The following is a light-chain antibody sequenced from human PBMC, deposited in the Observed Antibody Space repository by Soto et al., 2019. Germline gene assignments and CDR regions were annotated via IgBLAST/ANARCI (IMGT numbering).Light chain of an antibody. CDR3: QQYGSSVRT. CDR1: ESVTNS. Sequence: EIVLTQSPDTLSLSPGERATLSCRASESVTNSFAWYQQKPGQAPRLLIYRASNRATGIPDRFSGSGSGTDFTLTISRLEHEDFAVYYCQQYGSSVRTFGQGTRV. J-gene: IGKJ1*01. CDR2: RAS. V-gene: IGKV3-20*01.